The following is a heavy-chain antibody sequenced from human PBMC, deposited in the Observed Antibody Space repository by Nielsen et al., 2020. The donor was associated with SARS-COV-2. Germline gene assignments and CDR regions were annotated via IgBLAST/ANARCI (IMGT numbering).Heavy chain of an antibody. Sequence: GESLKISCAASGFTFSSYAMHWVRQAPGKGLEWVSVIYSGGSTYYADSVKGRFTISRDNSKNTLYLQMNSLRAEDTAVYYCANGVFDYWGQGTLVTVSS. J-gene: IGHJ4*02. CDR3: ANGVFDY. D-gene: IGHD3-16*01. V-gene: IGHV3-66*02. CDR1: GFTFSSYA. CDR2: IYSGGST.